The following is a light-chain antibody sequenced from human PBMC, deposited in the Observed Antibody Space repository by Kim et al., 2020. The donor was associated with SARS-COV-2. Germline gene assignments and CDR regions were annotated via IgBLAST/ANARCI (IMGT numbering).Light chain of an antibody. CDR3: QSYDSSLSGSYV. Sequence: VTISCTGSSSNIGAGYDVHWYQQLPGTAPKLLIFGNSNRPSGVPDRFSGSKSGTSASLAITGLQAEDEADYYCQSYDSSLSGSYVFGTGTKVTVL. CDR2: GNS. J-gene: IGLJ1*01. V-gene: IGLV1-40*01. CDR1: SSNIGAGYD.